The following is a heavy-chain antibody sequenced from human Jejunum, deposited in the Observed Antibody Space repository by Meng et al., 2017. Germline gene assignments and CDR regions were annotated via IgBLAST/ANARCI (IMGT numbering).Heavy chain of an antibody. J-gene: IGHJ5*02. CDR3: ARAKVTPMGYWFDP. CDR2: VYYTGRT. CDR1: GGSISTNTYY. D-gene: IGHD2-21*02. Sequence: QLQVQESGPGLVKPSETLSLTSTVSGGSISTNTYYWDWIRQPPGKGMEWIGSVYYTGRTFYNPSLKSRVTISLDTSKNQFSLNLRSVAAADTAVYYCARAKVTPMGYWFDPWGQGTLVTVSS. V-gene: IGHV4-39*01.